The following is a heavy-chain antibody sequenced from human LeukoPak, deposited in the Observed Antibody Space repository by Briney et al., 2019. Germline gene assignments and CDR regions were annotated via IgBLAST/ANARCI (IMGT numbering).Heavy chain of an antibody. Sequence: SETLSLTCTVSDGSISDDYWSWIRQPPGKGLEWIGYIYYSGSTSYNPSLKSRVTISLDTSKNQFSLNLISVTAADTAVYYCARESRFVFDYWGQGSLVTVSS. CDR1: DGSISDDY. CDR2: IYYSGST. CDR3: ARESRFVFDY. J-gene: IGHJ4*02. V-gene: IGHV4-59*01. D-gene: IGHD5-24*01.